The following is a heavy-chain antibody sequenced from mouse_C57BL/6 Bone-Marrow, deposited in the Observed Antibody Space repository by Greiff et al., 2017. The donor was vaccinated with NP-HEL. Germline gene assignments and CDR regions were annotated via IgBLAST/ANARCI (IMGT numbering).Heavy chain of an antibody. J-gene: IGHJ3*01. CDR2: IDPSDSYT. CDR3: AREPTPFAY. Sequence: VKLQQPGAELVMPGASVKLSCKASGYTFTSYWMHWVKQRPGQGLEWIGEIDPSDSYTNYNQKFTGKSTLTVDKSSSTAYMQLSSLTSEDSAVYYCAREPTPFAYWGQGTLVTVSA. D-gene: IGHD6-1*01. V-gene: IGHV1-69*01. CDR1: GYTFTSYW.